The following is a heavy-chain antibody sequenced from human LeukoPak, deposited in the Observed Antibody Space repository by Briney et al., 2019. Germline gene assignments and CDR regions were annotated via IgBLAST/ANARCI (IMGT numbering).Heavy chain of an antibody. CDR3: ATDSSGWTPSSGDAFDI. Sequence: ASVKVSCKASGYTFTSYGISWVRQAPGQGLEWMGWISAYNGNTNYAQKLQGRVTMTTDTSTSTAYMELRSLGSDDTAVYYCATDSSGWTPSSGDAFDIWGQGTMVTVSS. D-gene: IGHD6-19*01. CDR2: ISAYNGNT. J-gene: IGHJ3*02. V-gene: IGHV1-18*01. CDR1: GYTFTSYG.